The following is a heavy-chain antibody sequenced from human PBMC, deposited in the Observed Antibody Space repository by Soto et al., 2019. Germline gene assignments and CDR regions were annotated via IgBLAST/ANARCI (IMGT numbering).Heavy chain of an antibody. Sequence: GGSLRLSCAASGFTFSSYWMSWVRQAPGKGLEWVANIKQDGSEKYYVDSVKGRFTISRDNAKNSLYLQMNSLRAEDTAVYYCARDPLRFLEWLFSYCYYGMDVWGQGTTVTVSS. CDR1: GFTFSSYW. J-gene: IGHJ6*02. CDR2: IKQDGSEK. CDR3: ARDPLRFLEWLFSYCYYGMDV. V-gene: IGHV3-7*03. D-gene: IGHD3-3*01.